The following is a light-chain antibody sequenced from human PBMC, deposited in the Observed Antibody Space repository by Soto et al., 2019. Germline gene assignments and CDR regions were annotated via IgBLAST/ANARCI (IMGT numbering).Light chain of an antibody. V-gene: IGKV3D-15*01. J-gene: IGKJ4*01. Sequence: EIVMTQSPATLSVSPGERVTLSCRASQSVSSSLAWYQQKPGQAPRLLIYGGIISATGIPARFSGSGSGTEFTLSFSSLQSEDFAVYYCHQYYDAPVTFGGGTKVEVK. CDR3: HQYYDAPVT. CDR2: GGI. CDR1: QSVSSS.